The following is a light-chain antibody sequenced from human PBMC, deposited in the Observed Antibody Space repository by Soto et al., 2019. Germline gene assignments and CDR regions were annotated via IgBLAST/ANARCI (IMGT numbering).Light chain of an antibody. J-gene: IGKJ1*01. CDR3: HQYGSSPRT. V-gene: IGKV3-20*01. Sequence: EIVLTQSPGTLSLSPGERATLCCRASQSVSYSYLAWYQQKLGQAPRLLIYGASSRATGVPDRFSGSGSGTDFTLTISRLEPEDFAVYYCHQYGSSPRTFGQGTKVEVK. CDR2: GAS. CDR1: QSVSYSY.